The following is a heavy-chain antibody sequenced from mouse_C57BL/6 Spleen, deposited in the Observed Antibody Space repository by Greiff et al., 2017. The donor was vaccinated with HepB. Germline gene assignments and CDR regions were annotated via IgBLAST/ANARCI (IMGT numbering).Heavy chain of an antibody. Sequence: EVMLVESGGGLVKPGGSLKLSCAASGFTFSSYAMSWVRQTPEKRLEWVATISDGGSYTYYPDNVKGRFTISRDNAKNNLYLQMSHLKSEDTAMYYCARGLLPRSYWYCDVWGTGTTVTVSS. CDR3: ARGLLPRSYWYCDV. D-gene: IGHD2-3*01. J-gene: IGHJ1*03. CDR1: GFTFSSYA. V-gene: IGHV5-4*03. CDR2: ISDGGSYT.